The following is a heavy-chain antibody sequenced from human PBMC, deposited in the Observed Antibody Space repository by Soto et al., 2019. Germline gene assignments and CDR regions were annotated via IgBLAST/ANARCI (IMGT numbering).Heavy chain of an antibody. V-gene: IGHV3-49*04. Sequence: GGSLRLSCTASGFTFGDYAMSWVRQAPGKGLEWVGFIRSKAYGGTTEYAASVKGRFTISRDDSKSIAYLQMNSLTTEDTAVYYCTRDGVEMATIDYYYGMDVWGQGTTVTVSS. D-gene: IGHD5-12*01. CDR1: GFTFGDYA. CDR2: IRSKAYGGTT. CDR3: TRDGVEMATIDYYYGMDV. J-gene: IGHJ6*02.